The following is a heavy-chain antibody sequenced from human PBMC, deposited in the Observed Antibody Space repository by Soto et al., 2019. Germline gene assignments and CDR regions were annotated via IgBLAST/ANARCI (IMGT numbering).Heavy chain of an antibody. Sequence: QVQLVESGGGVVQPGRSLRLSCAASGFMFSNHGMHWVRQAPGKGLEWVAVIWYDGNNRYYADSVKGRFTISRDNSKNTLYLKMNSLRAADTALYYCVRGDNWNDEASDYWGQGTLVTVSS. CDR1: GFMFSNHG. D-gene: IGHD1-1*01. CDR3: VRGDNWNDEASDY. V-gene: IGHV3-33*01. J-gene: IGHJ4*02. CDR2: IWYDGNNR.